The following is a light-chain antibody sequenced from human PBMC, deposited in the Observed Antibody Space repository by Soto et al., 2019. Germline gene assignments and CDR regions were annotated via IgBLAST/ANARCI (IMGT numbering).Light chain of an antibody. CDR3: QQYNNWPRT. CDR2: GAS. CDR1: QSISCN. Sequence: EIVLTQSPGTLSLSPGERVTLSCRASQSISCNYLAWYQHKPGQAPRLLIYGASTRATGIPARFSGSGSGTEFTPTISILQSEFFAVYYRQQYNNWPRTFGQGTKVDIK. V-gene: IGKV3-15*01. J-gene: IGKJ1*01.